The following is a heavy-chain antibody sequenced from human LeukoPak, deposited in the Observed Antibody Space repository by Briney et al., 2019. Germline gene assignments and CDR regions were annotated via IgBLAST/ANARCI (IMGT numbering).Heavy chain of an antibody. CDR3: ARTQHGEFDY. J-gene: IGHJ4*02. D-gene: IGHD7-27*01. V-gene: IGHV4-4*07. CDR1: GVSVSSDY. Sequence: SETLSLTCTVSGVSVSSDYWSWIRQPAGKGLEWIGRMYTSGSTSYNPSLKSRVTMSVDTSKNQFSLKLRSVTAADTAVYYCARTQHGEFDYWGQGILVTVSS. CDR2: MYTSGST.